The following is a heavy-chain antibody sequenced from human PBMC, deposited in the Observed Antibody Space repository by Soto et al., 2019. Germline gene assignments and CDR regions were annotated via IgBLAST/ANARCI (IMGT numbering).Heavy chain of an antibody. D-gene: IGHD3-22*01. CDR1: GFTFSSYA. Sequence: GGSLRLSCAASGFTFSSYAMHWVRQAPGKGLEWGAVISYDGSNKYYADSVKGRFTISRDNSKNTLYLQMNSLRAEDTAVYYCARDGGVINMIVVARSRIDYWGQGTLVTVSS. CDR2: ISYDGSNK. V-gene: IGHV3-30-3*01. J-gene: IGHJ4*02. CDR3: ARDGGVINMIVVARSRIDY.